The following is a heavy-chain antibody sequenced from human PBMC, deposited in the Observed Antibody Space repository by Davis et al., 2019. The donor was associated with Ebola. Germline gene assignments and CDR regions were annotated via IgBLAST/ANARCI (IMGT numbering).Heavy chain of an antibody. V-gene: IGHV1-69*04. CDR2: IIPILGIA. J-gene: IGHJ6*02. Sequence: SVKVSCKASGGTFSSYAISWVRQAPGQGLEWMGRIIPILGIANYAQKFQGRVTMTRDTSTSTVYMEMSSLRFEDTAVYYCGRDGYTYGSGDYYYGMDAWGQGTTVTVSS. CDR1: GGTFSSYA. CDR3: GRDGYTYGSGDYYYGMDA. D-gene: IGHD5-18*01.